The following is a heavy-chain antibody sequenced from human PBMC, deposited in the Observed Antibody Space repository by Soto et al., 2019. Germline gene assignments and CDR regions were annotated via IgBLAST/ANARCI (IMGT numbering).Heavy chain of an antibody. CDR2: IYTSGST. J-gene: IGHJ6*02. V-gene: IGHV4-4*07. CDR1: GGSISSYY. D-gene: IGHD6-6*01. Sequence: SETLSLTCTVSGGSISSYYWSWIRQPAGKGLEWIGRIYTSGSTNYNPSLKSRVTMSVDTSTNQFSLKLSSVTAADTAVYYCAGAGDPSIAAPRGYYYGMDAWVQGTTVTVSS. CDR3: AGAGDPSIAAPRGYYYGMDA.